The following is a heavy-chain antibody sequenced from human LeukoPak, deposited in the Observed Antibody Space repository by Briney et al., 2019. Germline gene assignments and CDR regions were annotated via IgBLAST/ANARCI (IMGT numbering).Heavy chain of an antibody. D-gene: IGHD4-23*01. Sequence: ASVKVSCKASGGTFSSYAISWVRQAPGQGLEWMGGIIPIFGTANYAQKFQGRVTITTDESTSTAYMELSSLRSEDTAVYYCARGGYGGKRGAFDYWGQGTLVTVSS. J-gene: IGHJ4*02. CDR1: GGTFSSYA. V-gene: IGHV1-69*05. CDR2: IIPIFGTA. CDR3: ARGGYGGKRGAFDY.